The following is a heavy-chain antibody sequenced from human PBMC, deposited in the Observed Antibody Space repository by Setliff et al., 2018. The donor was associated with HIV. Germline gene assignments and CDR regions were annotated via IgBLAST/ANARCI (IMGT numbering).Heavy chain of an antibody. CDR1: GFTFSNYK. CDR2: INQDGSEK. D-gene: IGHD7-27*01. V-gene: IGHV3-7*03. CDR3: ARDLNWGFDY. J-gene: IGHJ4*02. Sequence: PGGSLRLSCVASGFTFSNYKMSWVRQAPGKGLEWVANINQDGSEKFFVDSVKGRFTISRDNAKNSLYLQMNSLRAEDTAAYYCARDLNWGFDYWGQGTLVTVSS.